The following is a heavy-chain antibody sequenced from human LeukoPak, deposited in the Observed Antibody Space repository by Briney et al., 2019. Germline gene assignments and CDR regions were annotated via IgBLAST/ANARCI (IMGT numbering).Heavy chain of an antibody. V-gene: IGHV3-23*01. CDR3: AKKVVVGATSPYSDFQD. CDR1: GFTFSSDA. D-gene: IGHD1-26*01. Sequence: GGSLRLSCVASGFTFSSDAMSWVRQAPGKGLEWVSAISGSGVTTHYAGSVKGRFSISRDNSKNTLYLQMNSLRAEDTALYYCAKKVVVGATSPYSDFQDWGQGTLVTVSP. CDR2: ISGSGVTT. J-gene: IGHJ1*01.